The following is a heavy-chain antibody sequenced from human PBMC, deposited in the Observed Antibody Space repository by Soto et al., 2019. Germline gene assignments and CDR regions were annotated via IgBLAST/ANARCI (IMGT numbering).Heavy chain of an antibody. CDR2: IYYSGST. CDR1: GGSISSYY. J-gene: IGHJ4*02. V-gene: IGHV4-59*01. CDR3: ARGALWTGYFDY. Sequence: QVQLQESGPGLVKPSETLSLTCTVSGGSISSYYWSWIRQPPGKGLERIGYIYYSGSTNYNPSLKSRVTISVDTSKNQFSLKLSSVTAADTAVYYCARGALWTGYFDYWGQGTLVTVSS. D-gene: IGHD3-16*01.